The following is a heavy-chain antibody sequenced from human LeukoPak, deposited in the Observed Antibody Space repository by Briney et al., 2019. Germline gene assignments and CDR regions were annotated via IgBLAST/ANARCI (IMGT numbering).Heavy chain of an antibody. Sequence: GGSLRLSCATSGFTFSNAWMNWVRQAPGKGLEWVGRIRSNSDGGTIDYAAPVRGRFGLSRDDSKNTLYLQMNSLQTEDTAVYYCATDHYDLTWGQGTLVSVSS. D-gene: IGHD3-22*01. CDR3: ATDHYDLT. V-gene: IGHV3-15*07. J-gene: IGHJ5*02. CDR2: IRSNSDGGTI. CDR1: GFTFSNAW.